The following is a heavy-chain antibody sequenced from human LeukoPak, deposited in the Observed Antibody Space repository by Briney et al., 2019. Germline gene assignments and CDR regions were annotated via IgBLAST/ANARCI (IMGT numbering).Heavy chain of an antibody. Sequence: GGPLRLSCAASGFTVSTNYMSWVRQAPGKGLEWVSVIYSGGTTYYADSVKGRFTISRDNSKNTLYLQMNSLRAEDTAVYYCARDRAGVLDYWGQGTLVTASS. CDR1: GFTVSTNY. CDR3: ARDRAGVLDY. J-gene: IGHJ4*02. CDR2: IYSGGTT. V-gene: IGHV3-66*01. D-gene: IGHD6-13*01.